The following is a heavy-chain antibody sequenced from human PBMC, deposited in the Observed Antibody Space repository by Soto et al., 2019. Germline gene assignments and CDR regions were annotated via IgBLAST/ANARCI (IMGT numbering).Heavy chain of an antibody. J-gene: IGHJ5*02. V-gene: IGHV4-31*03. CDR1: GGSISSGGYY. CDR2: IYYSGST. Sequence: QVQLQESGPGLVKPSQTLSLTCTVSGGSISSGGYYWSWIRQHPGKGLEWIGYIYYSGSTYYNPSLKSRVTISVDTSKNQFSLKLSSVTAADTAVYYCARDSQISGYYNVGWFDPWGQGTLVTVSS. D-gene: IGHD3-3*01. CDR3: ARDSQISGYYNVGWFDP.